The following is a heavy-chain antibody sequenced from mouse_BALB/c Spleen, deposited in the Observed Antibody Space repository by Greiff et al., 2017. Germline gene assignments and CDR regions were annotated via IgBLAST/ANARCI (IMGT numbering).Heavy chain of an antibody. Sequence: VQLQQSGAELVRPGASVKLSCKASGYTFTSYWINWVKQRPGQGLEWIGNIYPSDSYTNYNQKFKDKATLTVDKSSSTAYMQLSSPTSEDSAVYYCTRDYYDYDYFDYWGQGTTLTVSS. CDR1: GYTFTSYW. CDR3: TRDYYDYDYFDY. V-gene: IGHV1-69*02. CDR2: IYPSDSYT. D-gene: IGHD2-4*01. J-gene: IGHJ2*01.